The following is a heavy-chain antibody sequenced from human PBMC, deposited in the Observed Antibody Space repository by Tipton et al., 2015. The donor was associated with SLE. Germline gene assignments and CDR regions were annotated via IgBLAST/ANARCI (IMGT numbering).Heavy chain of an antibody. CDR3: ARGGMDCSSTSCSDAFDI. D-gene: IGHD2-2*01. J-gene: IGHJ3*02. Sequence: GLVKPSQTLSLTCAISGDSVSSNSAAWNWIRQSPSRGLEWLGRTYYRSKWYNDYAVSVKSRITINPDTSKNQFYLQLNSVTPEDTAVYYCARGGMDCSSTSCSDAFDIWGQGTMVTVSS. CDR2: TYYRSKWYN. CDR1: GDSVSSNSAA. V-gene: IGHV6-1*01.